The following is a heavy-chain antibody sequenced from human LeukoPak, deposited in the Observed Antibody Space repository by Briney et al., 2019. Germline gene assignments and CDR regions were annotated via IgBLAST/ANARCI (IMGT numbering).Heavy chain of an antibody. J-gene: IGHJ4*02. Sequence: ASVKASCKASGGSFSTFGISWVRQAPGQGLEWMGRIIPIVGITNYAQKFQGRVTITADKSTSTAYMELSSLRSEDTAVYYCARETRNDYGDYRVDYWGQGTLVTVSS. V-gene: IGHV1-69*04. CDR1: GGSFSTFG. D-gene: IGHD4-17*01. CDR3: ARETRNDYGDYRVDY. CDR2: IIPIVGIT.